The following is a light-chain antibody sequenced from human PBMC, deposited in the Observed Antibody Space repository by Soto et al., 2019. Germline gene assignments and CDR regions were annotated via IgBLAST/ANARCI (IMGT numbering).Light chain of an antibody. Sequence: EIGMTQSPATLSVSPGETATLSCRASQSVRDNLAWYQQKPGQAPRLLIYGASTRVTGIPARFSGSVSGTEFTLTISSLQSEDFAVYYCQHYNSWPPLFGPGTKVDIK. J-gene: IGKJ3*01. CDR3: QHYNSWPPL. CDR2: GAS. CDR1: QSVRDN. V-gene: IGKV3-15*01.